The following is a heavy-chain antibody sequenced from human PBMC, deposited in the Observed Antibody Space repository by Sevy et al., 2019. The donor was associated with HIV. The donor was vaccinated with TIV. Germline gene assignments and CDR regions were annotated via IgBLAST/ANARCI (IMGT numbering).Heavy chain of an antibody. CDR2: ISAYNGNT. D-gene: IGHD3-10*01. CDR3: ARDRGAITMVRVVIIRPSYFDY. Sequence: ASVKVSCKASGYTFTSYAISWVRQAPGQGLEWMGWISAYNGNTNYAQKLQGRVTMTTDTSTSTAYMELRSLRSDDTAGYYCARDRGAITMVRVVIIRPSYFDYWGQGTLVTVSS. V-gene: IGHV1-18*01. CDR1: GYTFTSYA. J-gene: IGHJ4*02.